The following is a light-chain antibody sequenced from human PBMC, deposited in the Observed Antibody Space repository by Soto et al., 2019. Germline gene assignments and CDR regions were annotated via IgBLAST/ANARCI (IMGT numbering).Light chain of an antibody. Sequence: VMRQAPGTRCVSQGESATLACRASESVSDNLAWYHQKPGQPPRLLIYWASTRESGVPDRFSGSGSGTDFTLTISSLQAEDVAVYYCQEYYNTPRTFGQGTKVDI. CDR3: QEYYNTPRT. V-gene: IGKV4-1*01. CDR1: ESVSDN. CDR2: WAS. J-gene: IGKJ1*01.